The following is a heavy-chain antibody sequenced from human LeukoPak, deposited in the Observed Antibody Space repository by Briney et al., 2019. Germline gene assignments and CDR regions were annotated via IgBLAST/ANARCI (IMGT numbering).Heavy chain of an antibody. D-gene: IGHD6-19*01. V-gene: IGHV3-7*01. J-gene: IGHJ6*03. Sequence: GGSLRLSCEGSGFSFSSYWMTWVRQPPGKGPEGVANIRQDESERYSADSVKGRFTISRDNAKKSLYLQMNSLRAEDTAVYYCARDRSQQWLVRGQRGYYFYMDVWGKGTAVTISS. CDR2: IRQDESER. CDR1: GFSFSSYW. CDR3: ARDRSQQWLVRGQRGYYFYMDV.